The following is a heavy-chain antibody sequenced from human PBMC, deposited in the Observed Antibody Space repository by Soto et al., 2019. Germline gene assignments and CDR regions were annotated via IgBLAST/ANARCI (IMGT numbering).Heavy chain of an antibody. CDR2: INAGNGNT. D-gene: IGHD3-10*01. Sequence: GASVKVSCKASGYTFTSYAMHWVRQAPGQRLEWMGWINAGNGNTKYSQKFQGRVTITRDTSASTAYMELSSLRSEDTAVYYCARDRTMASGRNWFDPWGQGTLVTAPQ. CDR3: ARDRTMASGRNWFDP. J-gene: IGHJ5*02. CDR1: GYTFTSYA. V-gene: IGHV1-3*01.